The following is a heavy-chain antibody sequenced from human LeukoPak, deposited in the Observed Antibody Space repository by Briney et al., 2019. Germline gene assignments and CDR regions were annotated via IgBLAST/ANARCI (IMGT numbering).Heavy chain of an antibody. Sequence: SETLSLTCTVSGGSISSSSYYWGWIRQPPGKGLEWIGSIYYSGSTYYNPSLKSRVTISVDTSKTQFSLKLSSVTAADTAVYYCARGATGVFDYWGRGTLVTVSS. J-gene: IGHJ4*02. CDR3: ARGATGVFDY. V-gene: IGHV4-39*01. CDR1: GGSISSSSYY. CDR2: IYYSGST. D-gene: IGHD2-15*01.